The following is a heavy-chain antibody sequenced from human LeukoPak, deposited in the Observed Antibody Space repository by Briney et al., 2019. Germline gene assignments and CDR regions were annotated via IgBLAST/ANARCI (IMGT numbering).Heavy chain of an antibody. D-gene: IGHD5-18*01. Sequence: SETLSLTCTVSGGSISSYYWSWIRQPPGKGLEWIGYIYYGGSTFYNPSLKSRVTISIDTSKNQFSLKLSSVTAADTAVYYCARGYLGYSYGSSNYWGQGTLVTVSS. J-gene: IGHJ4*02. CDR2: IYYGGST. CDR3: ARGYLGYSYGSSNY. CDR1: GGSISSYY. V-gene: IGHV4-59*12.